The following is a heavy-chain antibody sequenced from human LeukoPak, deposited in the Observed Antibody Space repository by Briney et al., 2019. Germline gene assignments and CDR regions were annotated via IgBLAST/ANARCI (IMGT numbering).Heavy chain of an antibody. D-gene: IGHD5-18*01. V-gene: IGHV1-69*04. Sequence: EASVTVSCKASGDTFSNYAISWVRQAPGQGLEWMGKIIPLLGITNYAQNFQGRVTITADKSTNTAYMELNSLRSEDTAMYYCARDFRIDNYGYSDYWGQGTLVTVSS. CDR3: ARDFRIDNYGYSDY. CDR2: IIPLLGIT. CDR1: GDTFSNYA. J-gene: IGHJ4*02.